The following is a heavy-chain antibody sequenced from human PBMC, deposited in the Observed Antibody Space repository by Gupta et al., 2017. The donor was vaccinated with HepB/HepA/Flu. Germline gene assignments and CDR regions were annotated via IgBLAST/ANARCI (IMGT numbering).Heavy chain of an antibody. CDR1: GRR. J-gene: IGHJ4*02. Sequence: EVRLVRPGGGWVGPGGSLGLSCAAPGRRLSWVRRSPGKGLEWVGRIKSKTDGGTTDYAAPVKGRFTISRDDSKNTLYLQMNSLKTEDTAVYYCTTDALRGYDYDYFDYWGQGTLVTVSS. CDR3: TTDALRGYDYDYFDY. V-gene: IGHV3-15*01. D-gene: IGHD5-12*01. CDR2: IKSKTDGGTT.